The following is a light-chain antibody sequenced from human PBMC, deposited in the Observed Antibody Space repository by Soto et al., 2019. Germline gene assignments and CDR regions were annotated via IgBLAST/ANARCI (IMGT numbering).Light chain of an antibody. Sequence: QSALAQPPSASGSPGQSVTISCTGSGSDIGAYKFVSWYQQHPGKAPKLLIFEGFKRPSGVSNRFSGSKSGSTASLTISGLQAEDEADYYCCSYAGRSTWDVVFGGGTQLTVL. CDR1: GSDIGAYKF. V-gene: IGLV2-23*01. CDR2: EGF. CDR3: CSYAGRSTWDVV. J-gene: IGLJ2*01.